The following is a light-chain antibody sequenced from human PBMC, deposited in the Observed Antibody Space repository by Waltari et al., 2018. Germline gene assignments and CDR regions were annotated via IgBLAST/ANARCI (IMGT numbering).Light chain of an antibody. CDR2: DAS. J-gene: IGKJ5*01. V-gene: IGKV3-11*01. CDR3: QQRSNWLIT. CDR1: QSVSSY. Sequence: EIVLTQSPATLSLSPGERATLSCRASQSVSSYLAWYQQKPGQAPRPLIYDASNRATGIPARFSGSGSGKDFTITISSLEPEDFAVYYCQQRSNWLITFGQGTRLEIK.